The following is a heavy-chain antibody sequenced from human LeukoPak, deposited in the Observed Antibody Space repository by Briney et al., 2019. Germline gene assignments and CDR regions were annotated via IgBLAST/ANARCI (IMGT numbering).Heavy chain of an antibody. V-gene: IGHV4-4*07. CDR1: GGSISSYY. Sequence: ETLSLTCTVSGGSISSYYWSWVRQSAGKGLEWIGRIYGDGTITYNPSLRSRVTMSLDTSKNQFSLRLTSVTAADTAMYYCTRDSGTTGEVKFDPWGQGTLVTVSS. CDR2: IYGDGTI. J-gene: IGHJ5*02. CDR3: TRDSGTTGEVKFDP. D-gene: IGHD3-10*01.